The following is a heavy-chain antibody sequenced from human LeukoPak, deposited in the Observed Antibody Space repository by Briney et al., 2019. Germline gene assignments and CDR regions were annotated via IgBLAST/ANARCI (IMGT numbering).Heavy chain of an antibody. V-gene: IGHV1-18*01. J-gene: IGHJ4*02. D-gene: IGHD3-9*01. Sequence: ASVKVSCKASGYTFTSYGISWVRQAPGQGLEWMGWISAYNGNTNYAQKLQGRVTMTTDTSTSTAYMELRSLRSDDTAVYYCARDEDYHILTGYERFDYWGQGTLVTVSS. CDR1: GYTFTSYG. CDR3: ARDEDYHILTGYERFDY. CDR2: ISAYNGNT.